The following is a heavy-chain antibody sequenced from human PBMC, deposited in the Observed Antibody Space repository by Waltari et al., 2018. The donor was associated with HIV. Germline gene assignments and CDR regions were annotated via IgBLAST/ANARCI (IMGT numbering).Heavy chain of an antibody. CDR2: DSAYNGNI. CDR1: GYKFSSYA. D-gene: IGHD1-26*01. CDR3: ARGGGVVVGAMFDY. V-gene: IGHV1-18*01. Sequence: QVQLVQSGAEVKKPGAYVKVYCKASGYKFSSYAINWVRKAPGQGLEWMGWDSAYNGNINYAQKFQGRVTMTTDKSTSTAYMELRSLRSDDTAVYYCARGGGVVVGAMFDYWGQGTLVTVSS. J-gene: IGHJ4*02.